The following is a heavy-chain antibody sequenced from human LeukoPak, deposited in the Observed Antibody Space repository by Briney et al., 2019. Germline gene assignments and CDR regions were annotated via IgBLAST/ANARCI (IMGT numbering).Heavy chain of an antibody. D-gene: IGHD6-19*01. CDR1: GGTFSSYA. CDR3: ARVRVRYSSGWYVSSWFDP. J-gene: IGHJ5*02. V-gene: IGHV1-69*13. Sequence: SVKVSCKASGGTFSSYAISWVRQAPGQGLEWMGGIIPIFGTANYAQKFQGRVTITADESTSTAYMELSSLRSEDTAVDYCARVRVRYSSGWYVSSWFDPWGQGTLVTVSS. CDR2: IIPIFGTA.